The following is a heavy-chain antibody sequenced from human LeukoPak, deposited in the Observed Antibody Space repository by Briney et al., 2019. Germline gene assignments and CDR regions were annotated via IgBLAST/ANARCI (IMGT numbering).Heavy chain of an antibody. CDR1: GFTFSSHW. D-gene: IGHD3-16*01. J-gene: IGHJ4*02. CDR3: ARGSYDWAGIDY. Sequence: GGSLRLSCVASGFTFSSHWMHWVRQAPEKGLVWVSRLNGDVTYIDYADSVKGRFTISRDNAKNMLYLQMNSLRGEDTAVYYCARGSYDWAGIDYWGQGTLVTVSS. CDR2: LNGDVTYI. V-gene: IGHV3-74*01.